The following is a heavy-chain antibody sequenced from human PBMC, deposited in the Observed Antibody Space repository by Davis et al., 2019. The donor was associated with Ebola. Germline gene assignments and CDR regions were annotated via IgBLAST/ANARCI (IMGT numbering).Heavy chain of an antibody. D-gene: IGHD3-3*01. Sequence: GSLRLSCTVSGGSVSSGSYYWSWIRQPPGKGLEWIGYIYYSGSTNYNPSLKSRVTISVDKSKNQFSLKLSSVIAADTAVYYCARLVTYYDFWSGYYLSYYGMDVWGQGTTVTVSS. V-gene: IGHV4-61*01. J-gene: IGHJ6*02. CDR1: GGSVSSGSYY. CDR2: IYYSGST. CDR3: ARLVTYYDFWSGYYLSYYGMDV.